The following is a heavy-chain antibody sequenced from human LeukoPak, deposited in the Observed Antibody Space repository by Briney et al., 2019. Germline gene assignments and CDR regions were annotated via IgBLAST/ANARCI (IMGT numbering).Heavy chain of an antibody. Sequence: GGTLRLSCAASGFTFSSYGMSWVRQAPGKGLEWVSAISGSGGSTYYADSVKGRFTISRDNSKNTLYLQMNSLRAEDTAVYYCAKDLGDYPSPHDAFDIWGQGTMVTVSS. CDR3: AKDLGDYPSPHDAFDI. D-gene: IGHD4-17*01. CDR1: GFTFSSYG. J-gene: IGHJ3*02. CDR2: ISGSGGST. V-gene: IGHV3-23*01.